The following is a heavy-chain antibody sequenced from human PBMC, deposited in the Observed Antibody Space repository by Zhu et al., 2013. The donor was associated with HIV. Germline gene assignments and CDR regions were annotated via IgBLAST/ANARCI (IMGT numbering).Heavy chain of an antibody. CDR3: ARNRAYNGIYFDAVDI. CDR2: ISTRNGNT. Sequence: QVQLVQSGPEMKKAGASLKVSCTASGYTFTAYGVAWVRQAPGRGLEWMGWISTRNGNTNYVQRLRDRFTVTADASTNTVYLELRSLRSDDAAIYYCARNRAYNGIYFDAVDIWGQGTLVTVSS. V-gene: IGHV1-18*04. D-gene: IGHD2-21*01. J-gene: IGHJ3*02. CDR1: GYTFTAYG.